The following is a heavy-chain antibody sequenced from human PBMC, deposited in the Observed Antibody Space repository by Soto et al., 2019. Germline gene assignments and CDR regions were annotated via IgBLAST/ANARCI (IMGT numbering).Heavy chain of an antibody. Sequence: ASVKVSCKASGYTFTSYDINWVRQATGQGLEWMGWMNPNSGNTGYAQKFQGRVTMTRNTSISTAYMELSSLRSEDTAVYYCARVPGYCSSTSCNGSWGQGTLVTVSS. CDR1: GYTFTSYD. V-gene: IGHV1-8*01. CDR3: ARVPGYCSSTSCNGS. CDR2: MNPNSGNT. D-gene: IGHD2-2*01. J-gene: IGHJ5*02.